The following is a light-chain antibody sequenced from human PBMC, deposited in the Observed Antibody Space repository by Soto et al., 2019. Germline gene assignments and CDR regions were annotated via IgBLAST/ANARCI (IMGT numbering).Light chain of an antibody. J-gene: IGKJ5*01. CDR2: GAS. CDR3: QQYNTYSVT. Sequence: DIQMTQSPSTLSPSVGDIVTITCRASQNIVNWLAWYQQKPGKAPKILIYGASTLERGVPSRFSGSGSGTEFTLTITNLQPDDFATYYCQQYNTYSVTFGQGTRLEIK. V-gene: IGKV1-5*01. CDR1: QNIVNW.